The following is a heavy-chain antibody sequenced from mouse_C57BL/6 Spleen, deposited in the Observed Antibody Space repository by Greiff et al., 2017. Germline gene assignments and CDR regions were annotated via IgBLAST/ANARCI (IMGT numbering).Heavy chain of an antibody. CDR1: GYTFTDYN. J-gene: IGHJ1*03. D-gene: IGHD1-1*01. CDR2: INPNNGGT. Sequence: VQLKESGPELVKPGASVKIPCKASGYTFTDYNMDWVKQSHGKSLEWIGDINPNNGGTIYNQKFKGKATLTVDKSSSTAYMELRSLTSEDTAVYYCARSRNYYGSSYLYFDVWGTGTTVTVSS. CDR3: ARSRNYYGSSYLYFDV. V-gene: IGHV1-18*01.